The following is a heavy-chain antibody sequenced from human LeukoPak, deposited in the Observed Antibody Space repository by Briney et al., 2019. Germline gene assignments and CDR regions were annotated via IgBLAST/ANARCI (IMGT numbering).Heavy chain of an antibody. CDR1: GVTFSSYA. CDR2: ISYDGSNK. Sequence: GGSLSLSCAASGVTFSSYAMHWVRHAPGKGLEWVAVISYDGSNKYYADSVKGRFTISRDNSKNTLYLQMNSLRAEDTAEYYCAKSLLTTASGTGRAFDIWGQGTMVTVSS. CDR3: AKSLLTTASGTGRAFDI. J-gene: IGHJ3*02. D-gene: IGHD1-26*01. V-gene: IGHV3-30*07.